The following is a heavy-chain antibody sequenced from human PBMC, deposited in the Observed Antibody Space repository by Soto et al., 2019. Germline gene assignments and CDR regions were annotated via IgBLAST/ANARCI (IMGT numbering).Heavy chain of an antibody. Sequence: ASETLSLTCTVSGGCVSSGSYYWSWIRQPPGKGLEWIGYIYYSGGTNYNPSLKSRVTISVDTSKNQFSLKRSSVTAADTAVYYCARDFSEYSRGWHRGDWFDPWGQGTLVTVSS. CDR3: ARDFSEYSRGWHRGDWFDP. J-gene: IGHJ5*02. D-gene: IGHD6-19*01. V-gene: IGHV4-61*01. CDR2: IYYSGGT. CDR1: GGCVSSGSYY.